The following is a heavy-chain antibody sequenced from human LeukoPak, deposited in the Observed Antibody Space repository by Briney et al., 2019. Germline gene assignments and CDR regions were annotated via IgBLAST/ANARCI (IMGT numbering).Heavy chain of an antibody. Sequence: ASVKVSCKASGYTFTSYDINWVRQATGQGLEWMGWMNPNSGNTGYAQKFQGRVTMTRNSSISTAYMELSSLRSEDTAVYYCARGRFHYYDSSGYYYGYGYWGQGTLVTVSS. V-gene: IGHV1-8*01. CDR1: GYTFTSYD. J-gene: IGHJ4*02. CDR3: ARGRFHYYDSSGYYYGYGY. D-gene: IGHD3-22*01. CDR2: MNPNSGNT.